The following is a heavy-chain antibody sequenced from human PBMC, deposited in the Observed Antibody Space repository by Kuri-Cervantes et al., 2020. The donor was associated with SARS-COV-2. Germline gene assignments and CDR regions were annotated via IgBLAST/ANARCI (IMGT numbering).Heavy chain of an antibody. CDR2: ISGGGGST. J-gene: IGHJ1*01. CDR3: AKSSTITIFGVVIIPEYFQH. CDR1: GFTFTSYA. V-gene: IGHV3-23*01. D-gene: IGHD3-3*01. Sequence: GGSLRLSCATSGFTFTSYAMSWVRQAPGKGLEWVSTISGGGGSTYYADSVEGRFTISRDNSKNTLYLQMNSLRAEDTAVYYCAKSSTITIFGVVIIPEYFQHWGQGTLVTVSS.